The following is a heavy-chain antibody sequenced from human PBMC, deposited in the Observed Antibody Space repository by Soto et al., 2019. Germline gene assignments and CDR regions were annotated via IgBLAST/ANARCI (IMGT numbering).Heavy chain of an antibody. Sequence: QVQLVESGGGVVQPGRSLRLSCAASGFTFSSYGMHWARQAPGKGLEWVAVISYDGSNKYYADSVKGRFTISRDNSKNTLYLQMNSLRAEDTAVYYCASAQLELRVLGYWGQGTLVTVSS. CDR1: GFTFSSYG. V-gene: IGHV3-30*03. J-gene: IGHJ4*02. CDR3: ASAQLELRVLGY. CDR2: ISYDGSNK. D-gene: IGHD1-7*01.